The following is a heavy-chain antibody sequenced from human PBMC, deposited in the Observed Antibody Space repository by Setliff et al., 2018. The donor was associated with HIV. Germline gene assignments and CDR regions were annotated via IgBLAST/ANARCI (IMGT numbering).Heavy chain of an antibody. J-gene: IGHJ5*02. Sequence: PSETLSLTCAVSGYSISSGYYWGWIRQPPGKGLEWIGSIYHSGSTYYNPSLKSRVTISLDTSKNQFSLKLSSVTAEDTAVYYCARDIQAAGTGWFDPWGQGTLVTVSS. D-gene: IGHD6-13*01. CDR2: IYHSGST. CDR3: ARDIQAAGTGWFDP. V-gene: IGHV4-38-2*02. CDR1: GYSISSGYY.